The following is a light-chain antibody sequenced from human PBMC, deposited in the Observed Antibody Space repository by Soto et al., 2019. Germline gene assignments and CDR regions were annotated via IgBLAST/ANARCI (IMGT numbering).Light chain of an antibody. J-gene: IGKJ5*01. V-gene: IGKV3-11*01. Sequence: EIVLTQSPATLSLSPGERATLSCWASQSVSSHLAWFQQRPGQAPRLLIYDASNRATGIPARFSGRGSGTDFTLTISSLEPEDFAVYYCQQRSSAITFGQGTRLEIK. CDR2: DAS. CDR1: QSVSSH. CDR3: QQRSSAIT.